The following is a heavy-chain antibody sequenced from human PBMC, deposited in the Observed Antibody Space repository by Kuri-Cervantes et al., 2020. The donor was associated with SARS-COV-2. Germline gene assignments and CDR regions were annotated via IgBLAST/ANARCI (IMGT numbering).Heavy chain of an antibody. CDR1: GFTFSSYA. D-gene: IGHD6-19*01. J-gene: IGHJ6*02. V-gene: IGHV3-30-3*01. CDR2: ISYDGSNK. Sequence: GGSLRLSCAASGFTFSSYAVHWVRQAPGKGLEWVAVISYDGSNKYYADSVKGRFTVSRDNSKNTLYLQMNSLRAEDTAVYYCARDRGSSGWSWVYYYYGMDVWGQGTTVTVSS. CDR3: ARDRGSSGWSWVYYYYGMDV.